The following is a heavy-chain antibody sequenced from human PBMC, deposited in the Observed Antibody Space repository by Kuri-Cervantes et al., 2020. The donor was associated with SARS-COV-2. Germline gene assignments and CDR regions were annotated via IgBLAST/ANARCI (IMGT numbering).Heavy chain of an antibody. Sequence: GESLKISCAASGFTFSSYWMSWVHQAPGKGLEWVANIKQDGSEKYYVDSVKGRFTISRDNAKNSLYLQMNSLRAEDTAVYYCARKRNNYDFWSGPIYYFDYWGQGTLVTVSS. V-gene: IGHV3-7*01. CDR1: GFTFSSYW. CDR3: ARKRNNYDFWSGPIYYFDY. J-gene: IGHJ4*02. CDR2: IKQDGSEK. D-gene: IGHD3-3*01.